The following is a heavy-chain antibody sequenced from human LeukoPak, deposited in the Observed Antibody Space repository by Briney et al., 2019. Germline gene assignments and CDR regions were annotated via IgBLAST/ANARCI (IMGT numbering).Heavy chain of an antibody. CDR1: GFTFSSYA. V-gene: IGHV3-30-3*01. D-gene: IGHD3-22*01. CDR2: ISYDGSNK. Sequence: GGSLRLSCAASGFTFSSYAMHWVRQAPGKGLEWVAVISYDGSNKYCADSVKGRFTISRDNSKNTLYLQMNSLRAEDTAVYYCARVTYYYDSSGTAHDYWGQGTLVTVSS. J-gene: IGHJ4*02. CDR3: ARVTYYYDSSGTAHDY.